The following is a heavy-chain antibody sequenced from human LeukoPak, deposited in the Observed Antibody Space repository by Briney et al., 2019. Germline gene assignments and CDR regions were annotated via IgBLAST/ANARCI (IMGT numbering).Heavy chain of an antibody. D-gene: IGHD4-17*01. J-gene: IGHJ4*02. CDR1: GYTLTSYA. CDR2: INAGNGNT. CDR3: ARDRNDGDYEMGY. V-gene: IGHV1-3*01. Sequence: GASVKVYCKASGYTLTSYALNWVRQAPGQRLEWMGWINAGNGNTKYSQKFQGRVTITRDTSASTAYMELSSLRSEDTAVYYCARDRNDGDYEMGYWGQGTLVTVSS.